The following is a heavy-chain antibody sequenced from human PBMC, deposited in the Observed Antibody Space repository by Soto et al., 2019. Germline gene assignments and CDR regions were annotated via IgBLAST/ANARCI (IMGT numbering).Heavy chain of an antibody. Sequence: GGSLRLSCAASGFTFESHSINWVRQAPGKGLEWVASISGNNYYIFYADSVKGRFTISRDNARNSAYLQMNSLRAEDTAVYYCAKGHLQDSSGWLDHWSQGTLVTVSS. CDR1: GFTFESHS. CDR3: AKGHLQDSSGWLDH. D-gene: IGHD3-22*01. V-gene: IGHV3-21*01. J-gene: IGHJ4*02. CDR2: ISGNNYYI.